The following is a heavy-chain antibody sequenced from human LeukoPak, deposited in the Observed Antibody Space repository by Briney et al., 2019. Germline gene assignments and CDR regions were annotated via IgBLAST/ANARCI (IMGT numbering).Heavy chain of an antibody. CDR3: AGNYYYYYMDV. V-gene: IGHV4-39*01. Sequence: SETLSLTCNVSGGSISCSSHYWGWIRQPPGKGLEWIGSIYHTGNTYYNPSLKSRLTISVDTSKNQFSLKLSSVTAADTAVCYCAGNYYYYYMDVWGKGTTVTISS. CDR1: GGSISCSSHY. CDR2: IYHTGNT. J-gene: IGHJ6*03.